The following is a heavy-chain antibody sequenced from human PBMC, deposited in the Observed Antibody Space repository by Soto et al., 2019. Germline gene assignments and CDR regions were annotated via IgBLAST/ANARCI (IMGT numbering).Heavy chain of an antibody. Sequence: QVQLQESGSGLVKPSQTLSLTCTVSGGSISSGGYYWSWIRQHPGKGLEWIGYIYYSGSTYYNPSLKRRVTISIDTSKNQFSLKLSSVTAADTAVYYCAREPLLWSGEYHYGMDVWGQGTTVTVSS. J-gene: IGHJ6*01. CDR2: IYYSGST. D-gene: IGHD3-10*01. CDR3: AREPLLWSGEYHYGMDV. CDR1: GGSISSGGYY. V-gene: IGHV4-31*03.